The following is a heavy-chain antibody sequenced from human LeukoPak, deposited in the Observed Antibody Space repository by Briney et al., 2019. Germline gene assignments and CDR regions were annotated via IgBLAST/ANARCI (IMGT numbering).Heavy chain of an antibody. J-gene: IGHJ4*02. V-gene: IGHV1-18*01. Sequence: ASVKGSCKASGYSFTSYGITWVRQAPGQGLEWMGWISTYDGDANYAQQLQGRVTMTTDTSTITAYMELRSLRSDDTAVYYCARAPSGFTYGPGDHWGQGTLVTVSS. CDR3: ARAPSGFTYGPGDH. CDR1: GYSFTSYG. CDR2: ISTYDGDA. D-gene: IGHD5-18*01.